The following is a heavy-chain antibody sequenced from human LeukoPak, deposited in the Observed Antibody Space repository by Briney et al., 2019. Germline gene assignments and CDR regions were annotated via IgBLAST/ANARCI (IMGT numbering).Heavy chain of an antibody. D-gene: IGHD6-13*01. CDR2: IYSGGST. CDR3: ARDLGIAAAGTAYDAFDI. CDR1: GFTVSSNY. V-gene: IGHV3-53*01. J-gene: IGHJ3*02. Sequence: GGSLRLSCAASGFTVSSNYMSWVRQAPGKGLEWVSVIYSGGSTYYADSVKGRFTISRDNSKTTLYLQMNSLRAEDTAVYYCARDLGIAAAGTAYDAFDIWGQGTMVTVSS.